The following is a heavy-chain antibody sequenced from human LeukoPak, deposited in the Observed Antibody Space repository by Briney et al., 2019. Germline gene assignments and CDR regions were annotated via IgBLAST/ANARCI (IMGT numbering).Heavy chain of an antibody. CDR3: ARDSPSIKASSSYGMDV. V-gene: IGHV3-33*01. J-gene: IGHJ6*02. CDR2: IWYDGSNK. CDR1: GFTFSSYG. D-gene: IGHD5-12*01. Sequence: GGSLRLSCAASGFTFSSYGMHWVRQAPGKGLEWVAVIWYDGSNKYYADSVKGRFTISRDNSKNTLYLQMNSLRAEDTAVYYCARDSPSIKASSSYGMDVWGQGTTVTVSS.